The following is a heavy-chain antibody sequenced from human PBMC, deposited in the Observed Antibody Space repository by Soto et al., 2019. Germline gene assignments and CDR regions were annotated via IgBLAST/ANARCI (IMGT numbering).Heavy chain of an antibody. D-gene: IGHD3-22*01. Sequence: PRGSLKISCKGSGYSFTSYWISWVRQMPGKGLEWMGRIDPSDSYTNYSPSFQGHVTISADKSISTAYLQWSSLKASDTAMYYCATSPGNYYYDSSGYYYFDYWGQGTLVTVSS. CDR2: IDPSDSYT. J-gene: IGHJ4*02. CDR3: ATSPGNYYYDSSGYYYFDY. V-gene: IGHV5-10-1*01. CDR1: GYSFTSYW.